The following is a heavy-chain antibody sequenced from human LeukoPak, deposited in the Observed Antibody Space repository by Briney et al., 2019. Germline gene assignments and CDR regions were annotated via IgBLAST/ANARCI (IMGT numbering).Heavy chain of an antibody. V-gene: IGHV4-4*02. Sequence: SETLSLTCAVSGGSISSNNWWSWVRQPPGKGLEWIGEIYHSGSTNYNPSLKSRVTISVDKSKNQLSLKLSSVTAADTAVYYCATDVGARLSGYWGQGTLVTVSS. J-gene: IGHJ4*02. CDR1: GGSISSNNW. CDR2: IYHSGST. CDR3: ATDVGARLSGY. D-gene: IGHD6-6*01.